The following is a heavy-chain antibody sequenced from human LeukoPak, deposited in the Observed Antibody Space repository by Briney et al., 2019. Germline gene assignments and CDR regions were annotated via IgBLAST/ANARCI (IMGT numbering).Heavy chain of an antibody. CDR1: GFSVSTSY. J-gene: IGHJ4*02. CDR2: LYDSG. D-gene: IGHD3-22*01. Sequence: HTGESLRLSCAASGFSVSTSYMSWVRQAPGKGLEYVSVLYDSGDAESVKGRFTISRDNSKNTVYLQMNSLRVEDTAVYYCARAAYDSGGYTANHDFWGQGTLVTVSS. V-gene: IGHV3-53*01. CDR3: ARAAYDSGGYTANHDF.